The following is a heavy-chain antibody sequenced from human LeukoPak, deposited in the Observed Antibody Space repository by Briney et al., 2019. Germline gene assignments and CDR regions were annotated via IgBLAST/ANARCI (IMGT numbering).Heavy chain of an antibody. Sequence: ASVKVSCKASGYTFTSYGISWVRQASGQGLEWMGWISAYNGNTNYAQKLQGRVTMTTDTSTSTAYMELRSLRSDDTAVYYCARDGLYYDILTGYYSPFDYWGQGTLVTVYS. CDR1: GYTFTSYG. CDR3: ARDGLYYDILTGYYSPFDY. CDR2: ISAYNGNT. D-gene: IGHD3-9*01. V-gene: IGHV1-18*04. J-gene: IGHJ4*02.